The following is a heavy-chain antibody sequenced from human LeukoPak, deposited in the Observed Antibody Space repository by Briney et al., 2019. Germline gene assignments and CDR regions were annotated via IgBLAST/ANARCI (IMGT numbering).Heavy chain of an antibody. Sequence: GGSLRLSCAASGFTFSSNSMNWVRQAPGRGLEWVSVITNNGATTYYADSVKGRFTISRDNSKNMLYLQMNSLRAEDTAVYYCAKDWGYGSRTYYPHWGQGTLVTVSS. D-gene: IGHD3-10*01. CDR2: ITNNGATT. V-gene: IGHV3-23*01. J-gene: IGHJ4*02. CDR1: GFTFSSNS. CDR3: AKDWGYGSRTYYPH.